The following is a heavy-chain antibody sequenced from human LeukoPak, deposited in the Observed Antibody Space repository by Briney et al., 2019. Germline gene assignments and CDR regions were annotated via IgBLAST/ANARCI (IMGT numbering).Heavy chain of an antibody. V-gene: IGHV3-74*01. CDR3: ARASAAGIMLDS. J-gene: IGHJ4*02. CDR1: GFTFSSYW. Sequence: TGGSLRLSCAASGFTFSSYWMHWVRKAPGKGLVWVSRINSDGRSANYADSVKGRFTISRDNAKNTLYLQMNSLRAEDTAVYYCARASAAGIMLDSWGQGTLVTVSS. D-gene: IGHD6-13*01. CDR2: INSDGRSA.